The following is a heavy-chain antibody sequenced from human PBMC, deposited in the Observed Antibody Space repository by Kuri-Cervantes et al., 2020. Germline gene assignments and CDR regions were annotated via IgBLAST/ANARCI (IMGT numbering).Heavy chain of an antibody. CDR1: GDSISSYY. J-gene: IGHJ4*02. Sequence: ESLKISCPVSGDSISSYYWSWIRQPAGKGLEWIGRIYTTGSTNYNPSLKSRVTISVDKSKNQFSLKLSSVTAADTAVYYCARGGGRLGYCSGGSCWRWELQRVFDYWGQGTLVTVSS. V-gene: IGHV4-4*07. CDR2: IYTTGST. D-gene: IGHD2-15*01. CDR3: ARGGGRLGYCSGGSCWRWELQRVFDY.